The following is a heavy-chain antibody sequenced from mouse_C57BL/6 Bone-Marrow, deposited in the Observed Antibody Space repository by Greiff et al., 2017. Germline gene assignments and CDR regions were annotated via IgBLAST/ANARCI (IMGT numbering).Heavy chain of an antibody. CDR3: ARRRGWYFDV. Sequence: DVMLVESGGGLVQPGGSLKLSCAASGFTFSDYYMYWVRQTPEKRLEWVAYLSNGGGSTYYPDTVKGRFTISRDNAKNTLYLQMSRLKSEDTAMYYCARRRGWYFDVWGTGTTVTVSS. CDR1: GFTFSDYY. CDR2: LSNGGGST. V-gene: IGHV5-12*01. J-gene: IGHJ1*03.